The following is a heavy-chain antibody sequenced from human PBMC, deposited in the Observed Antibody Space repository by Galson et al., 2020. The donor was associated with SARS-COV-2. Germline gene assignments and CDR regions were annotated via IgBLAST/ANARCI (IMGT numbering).Heavy chain of an antibody. CDR2: IEYSGDVT. V-gene: IGHV3-23*01. J-gene: IGHJ4*02. CDR3: AKHNIRAYDY. CDR1: GFIFRDYD. D-gene: IGHD1-26*01. Sequence: GEYLKISCAASGFIFRDYDFSWVRQAPGQGLEWVSHIEYSGDVTYYVDSVKGRFTVSRDNSKNMLYLQMTNLKVGDTAIYFCAKHNIRAYDYWGQGSLVTVSS.